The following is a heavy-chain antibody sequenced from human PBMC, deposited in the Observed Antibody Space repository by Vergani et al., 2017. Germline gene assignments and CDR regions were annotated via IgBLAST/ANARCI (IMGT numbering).Heavy chain of an antibody. CDR3: ARKRSAVACYDY. V-gene: IGHV3-23*04. CDR1: GFTFGDYA. J-gene: IGHJ4*02. CDR2: ISGSGGST. D-gene: IGHD2-15*01. Sequence: EVQLVESGGGLVQPGRSLRLSCTASGFTFGDYAMSWVRQAPGKGLEWVSAISGSGGSTYYADSVKGRFTISRDNAKNSLYLQMNSLRAEDTAVYYCARKRSAVACYDYWGQGTLVTVSS.